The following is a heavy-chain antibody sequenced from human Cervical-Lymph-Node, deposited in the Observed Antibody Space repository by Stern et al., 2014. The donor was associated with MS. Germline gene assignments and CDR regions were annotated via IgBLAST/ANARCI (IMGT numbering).Heavy chain of an antibody. Sequence: QVQLMQSGAEVKKPGASVKVSCKASGYTFTSYGISWVRQAPVQGLEWMGWISAHNGNINLAQKLQGRVIMTTDTSTSTAYMELRSLTSDDTAEYYCVRDGNSCMDVWGQGTTVTVSS. J-gene: IGHJ6*02. D-gene: IGHD1/OR15-1a*01. V-gene: IGHV1-18*01. CDR1: GYTFTSYG. CDR3: VRDGNSCMDV. CDR2: ISAHNGNI.